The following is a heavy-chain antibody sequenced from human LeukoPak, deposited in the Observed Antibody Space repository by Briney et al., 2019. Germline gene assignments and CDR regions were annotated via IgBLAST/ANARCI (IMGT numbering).Heavy chain of an antibody. J-gene: IGHJ4*02. CDR3: ASGNPGNSYGY. D-gene: IGHD5-18*01. CDR2: ITIDGSST. CDR1: GFTFSSYW. V-gene: IGHV3-74*01. Sequence: PGGSLRLSCEASGFTFSSYWMHWVRQAPGKGLIWVSRITIDGSSTSYADSVKGRFTISRDNAKNTVYLQMNSLRAEDTAVYYCASGNPGNSYGYWGQGTLVTVSS.